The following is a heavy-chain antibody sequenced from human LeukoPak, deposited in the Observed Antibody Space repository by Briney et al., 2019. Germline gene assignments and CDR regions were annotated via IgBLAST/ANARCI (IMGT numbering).Heavy chain of an antibody. Sequence: GGSLRLSCAASGFTFSSYWMHWVRQAPGKGLVWVSRINSDGSSTWYADSVKGRFTISRDNGKNTLYLQMNSLRAEDTAAYYCARDQALYSGYDQFDYWGQGTLVTVSS. CDR1: GFTFSSYW. V-gene: IGHV3-74*01. CDR2: INSDGSST. CDR3: ARDQALYSGYDQFDY. D-gene: IGHD5-12*01. J-gene: IGHJ4*02.